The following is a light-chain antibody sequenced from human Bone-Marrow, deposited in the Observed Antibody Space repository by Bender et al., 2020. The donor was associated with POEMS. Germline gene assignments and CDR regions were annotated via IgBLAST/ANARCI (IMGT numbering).Light chain of an antibody. Sequence: QSLLTQPPSASGTPGQRVTISCSGSRSNIGTNTVNWYQQLPGTAPKLIIYANNQLPSGVPDRFSGSKSGTSASLAISGLQSEDEADYYCAAWDDSLNGRVFGGGTKLTVL. CDR1: RSNIGTNT. V-gene: IGLV1-44*01. J-gene: IGLJ3*02. CDR3: AAWDDSLNGRV. CDR2: ANN.